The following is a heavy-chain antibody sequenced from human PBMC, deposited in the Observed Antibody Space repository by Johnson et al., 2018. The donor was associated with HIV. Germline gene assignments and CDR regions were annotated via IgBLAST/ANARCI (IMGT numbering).Heavy chain of an antibody. CDR2: ISYDGSNK. D-gene: IGHD6-13*01. V-gene: IGHV3-30*03. J-gene: IGHJ3*02. CDR3: ARVKQQVVRVGSDAFDI. CDR1: GFTFSNYG. Sequence: QVQLVESGGGVVQPGRSLRLSCAASGFTFSNYGMHWVRQAPGKGLEWVAVISYDGSNKYYADSVKGRFTISRDNSKNTLYLQMNSLRAEETAVYYCARVKQQVVRVGSDAFDIWGQGTMVTVSS.